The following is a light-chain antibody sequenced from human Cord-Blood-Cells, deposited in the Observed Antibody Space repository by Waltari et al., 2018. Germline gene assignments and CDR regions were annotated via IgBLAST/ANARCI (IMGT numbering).Light chain of an antibody. CDR2: RNK. CDR1: SSNIGSNY. V-gene: IGLV1-47*01. J-gene: IGLJ3*02. Sequence: QSVLTQPPSASGTPGQRVTISCSGSSSNIGSNYVYWYQQLPGTAPKLLIYRNKQRPSGVPDRFSGSKSGTSASLGISGLRSEDEADYYCAAWDDSLSGPVFGGGTKLTVL. CDR3: AAWDDSLSGPV.